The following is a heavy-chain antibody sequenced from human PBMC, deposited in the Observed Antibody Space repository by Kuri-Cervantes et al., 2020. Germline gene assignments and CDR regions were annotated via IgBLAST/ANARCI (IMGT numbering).Heavy chain of an antibody. CDR3: AKVPYCSGGSCADEAFDI. J-gene: IGHJ3*02. CDR2: ISYDGSNK. V-gene: IGHV3-30*18. CDR1: GFTFSSYG. Sequence: LSLTCAASGFTFSSYGMHWIRQAPGKGLEWVAVISYDGSNKYYADSVKGRFTISRDNSKNTLYLQMNSLRAEDTAVYYWAKVPYCSGGSCADEAFDIWGQGTMVTVSS. D-gene: IGHD2-15*01.